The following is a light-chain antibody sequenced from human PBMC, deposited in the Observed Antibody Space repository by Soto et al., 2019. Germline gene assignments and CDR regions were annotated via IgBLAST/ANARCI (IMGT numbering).Light chain of an antibody. CDR2: GAS. Sequence: EIVLTQSPGTLSLSPGERVTLSCRASQSVSNNYLAWYQQKPGQAPRLLIHGASSRATGIPDRFSGSGSGTDFTLTISRLEPEDFAVYYCQQYGSSPTFGGGTKWIS. J-gene: IGKJ4*01. V-gene: IGKV3-20*01. CDR1: QSVSNNY. CDR3: QQYGSSPT.